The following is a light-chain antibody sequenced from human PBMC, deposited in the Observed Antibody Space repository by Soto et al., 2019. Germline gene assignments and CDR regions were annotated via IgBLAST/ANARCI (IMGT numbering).Light chain of an antibody. CDR3: QQRSDWPPGVT. Sequence: EIVLTQSPATLSLSPGERATLSCRASQSISSYLAWYQQKPGQAPRLLIYDTSKRATGIPARFSGSDSGTDFTLTISSLEPEDFAVYYCQQRSDWPPGVTFGGGTKVGIK. V-gene: IGKV3-11*01. J-gene: IGKJ4*01. CDR2: DTS. CDR1: QSISSY.